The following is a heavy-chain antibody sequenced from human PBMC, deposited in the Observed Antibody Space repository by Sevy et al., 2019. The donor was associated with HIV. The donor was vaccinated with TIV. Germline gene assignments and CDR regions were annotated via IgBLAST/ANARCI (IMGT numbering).Heavy chain of an antibody. J-gene: IGHJ6*02. D-gene: IGHD3-10*01. V-gene: IGHV1-69*13. CDR3: ARHVMVRGAVDV. CDR2: IIPIFGTA. CDR1: GGTFSSYA. Sequence: ASVKVSCKASGGTFSSYAISWVRQAPGQGLEWMGGIIPIFGTANYAQKFQGRVTITADESTSTAYMELSSLRSEDTAVYYCARHVMVRGAVDVWGQGTTVTVSS.